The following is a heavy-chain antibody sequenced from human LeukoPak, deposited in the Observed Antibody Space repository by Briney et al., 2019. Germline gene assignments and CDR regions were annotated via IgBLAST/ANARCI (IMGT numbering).Heavy chain of an antibody. CDR2: ISWDGGST. CDR1: GFTFDDYT. Sequence: PGGSLRLPCAASGFTFDDYTMHWVRQAPGKGLEWVSLISWDGGSTYYADSVKGRFTISRDNSKNSLYLQMNSLRTEDTALYYCAKGGSGWYGAFDIWGQGTMVTVSS. V-gene: IGHV3-43*01. CDR3: AKGGSGWYGAFDI. J-gene: IGHJ3*02. D-gene: IGHD6-19*01.